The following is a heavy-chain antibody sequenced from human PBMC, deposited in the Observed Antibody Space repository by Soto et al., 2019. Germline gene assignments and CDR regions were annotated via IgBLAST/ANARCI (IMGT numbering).Heavy chain of an antibody. CDR3: ARLSLFSGWPLY. Sequence: SETLSLTCTVSGGSISSDDYYWNWIRQPPGKGLEWIGYIYYSGKTYYNPSLKSRVNISLDTSKNQFLLKLSSVTAADTAVYHCARLSLFSGWPLYWGQGTLVTVSS. D-gene: IGHD6-19*01. CDR1: GGSISSDDYY. J-gene: IGHJ4*02. V-gene: IGHV4-30-4*01. CDR2: IYYSGKT.